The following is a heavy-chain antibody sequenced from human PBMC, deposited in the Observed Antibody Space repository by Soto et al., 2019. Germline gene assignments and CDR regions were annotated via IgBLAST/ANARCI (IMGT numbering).Heavy chain of an antibody. Sequence: GESLKISCKGSGYSFNSYWVSWVRQMPGKGLEWMGRIDPSDSDTNYSPSFQGHVTISADKSISTAYLQWSSLKASDTAMYYCVSLLAAAGGMDVWGQGTTVTVSS. CDR1: GYSFNSYW. D-gene: IGHD6-13*01. CDR3: VSLLAAAGGMDV. J-gene: IGHJ6*02. CDR2: IDPSDSDT. V-gene: IGHV5-10-1*01.